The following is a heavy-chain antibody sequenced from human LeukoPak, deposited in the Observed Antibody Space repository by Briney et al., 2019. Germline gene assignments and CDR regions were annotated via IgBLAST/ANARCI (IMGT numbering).Heavy chain of an antibody. Sequence: PGGSLRLSCAASGFTFSSYSMNWVRQAPGKGLEWVSSISRNSRYIYYADSMRGRFTISRDNAKNSLYLQMNSLKPEDTAVYYCARVGEAAAFDSWGQGTLVTVSS. J-gene: IGHJ4*02. CDR3: ARVGEAAAFDS. D-gene: IGHD6-13*01. V-gene: IGHV3-21*06. CDR1: GFTFSSYS. CDR2: ISRNSRYI.